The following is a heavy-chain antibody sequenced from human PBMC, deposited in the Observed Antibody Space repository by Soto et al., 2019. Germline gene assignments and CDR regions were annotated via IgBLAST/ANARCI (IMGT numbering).Heavy chain of an antibody. CDR2: ISAYNGNT. V-gene: IGHV1-18*01. CDR3: ARVLGAASVYGSFDY. J-gene: IGHJ4*02. CDR1: GYTFTSYG. D-gene: IGHD5-12*01. Sequence: ASVKVSCKASGYTFTSYGISWVRQAPGQGLEWMGWISAYNGNTNYAQKLQGRVTMTTDTSTSTAYMELRSLRSDDTAVYYCARVLGAASVYGSFDYWGQRTLVTVSS.